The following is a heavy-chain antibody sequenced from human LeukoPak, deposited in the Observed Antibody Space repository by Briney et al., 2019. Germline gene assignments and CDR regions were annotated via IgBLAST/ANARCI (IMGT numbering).Heavy chain of an antibody. CDR3: ARDRGGGYDSNYYYGMDV. Sequence: GGSLRLSCAASGFTFSSYWMHWVRQAPGKGLVWVPRINSDGGSISHADSVKGRFTISRDNAKNTLYMQMNSLRAEDTAVYYCARDRGGGYDSNYYYGMDVWGKGTTVTVSS. CDR2: INSDGGSI. CDR1: GFTFSSYW. J-gene: IGHJ6*04. V-gene: IGHV3-74*01. D-gene: IGHD5-12*01.